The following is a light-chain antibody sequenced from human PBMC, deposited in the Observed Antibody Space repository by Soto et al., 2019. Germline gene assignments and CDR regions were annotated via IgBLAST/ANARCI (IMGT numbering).Light chain of an antibody. V-gene: IGLV1-36*01. CDR1: NSNIGNYA. CDR3: AAWEDRLNGFV. CDR2: YDD. J-gene: IGLJ1*01. Sequence: QSALAQPPSVSEAPRQRVTISCSGSNSNIGNYAVNWYQQLPGKAPKLIVYYDDVLPSGASARFSGSKSGTSAALAISGLQSEDEADYYCAAWEDRLNGFVFGTGTKVTVL.